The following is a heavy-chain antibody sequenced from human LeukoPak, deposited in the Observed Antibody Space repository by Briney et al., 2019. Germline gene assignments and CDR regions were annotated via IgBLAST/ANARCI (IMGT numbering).Heavy chain of an antibody. V-gene: IGHV4-34*01. J-gene: IGHJ4*02. CDR1: GGSFSSYY. D-gene: IGHD6-19*01. Sequence: SEALSLTCAVYGGSFSSYYWSWIRQPRGKGLEWIGEINHSRSTNYNPSRKSRITISVDTTKNQFSLKLRSVTAADKAVYYCARLDSSGWYHDYWGQGTLVTVSS. CDR3: ARLDSSGWYHDY. CDR2: INHSRST.